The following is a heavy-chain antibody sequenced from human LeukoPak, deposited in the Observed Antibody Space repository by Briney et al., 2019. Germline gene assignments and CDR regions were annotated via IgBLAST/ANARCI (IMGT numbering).Heavy chain of an antibody. V-gene: IGHV3-23*01. J-gene: IGHJ4*02. CDR3: AKTTAGNSSGRNPGWPVDY. CDR1: GFNFIDYS. D-gene: IGHD6-19*01. CDR2: VSGSGGIT. Sequence: GGSLRLSCAASGFNFIDYSMTWVRQAPGKGLEWVSHVSGSGGITYYADSVKGRLTIFRDNSKNTLYLQMNSLRAEDTAVYYCAKTTAGNSSGRNPGWPVDYWGQGTLVTVSS.